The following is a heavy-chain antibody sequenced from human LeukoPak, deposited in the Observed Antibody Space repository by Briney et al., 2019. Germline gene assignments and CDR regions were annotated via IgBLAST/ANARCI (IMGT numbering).Heavy chain of an antibody. CDR1: GFTLSSYA. V-gene: IGHV3-23*01. CDR2: ISGSGGST. Sequence: GGSLRLSCAASGFTLSSYAMSWVRQAPGKGLEWVSAISGSGGSTYYADSVKGRFTISRDNSKNTLYLQMNSLRAEDTAVYYCAKVQQSSTGFDYWGQGTLVTVSS. J-gene: IGHJ4*02. CDR3: AKVQQSSTGFDY. D-gene: IGHD2-2*01.